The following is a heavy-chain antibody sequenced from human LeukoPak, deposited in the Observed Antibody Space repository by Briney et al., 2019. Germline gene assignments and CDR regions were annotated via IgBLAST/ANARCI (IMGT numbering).Heavy chain of an antibody. CDR3: ARRYSGYGNAFDI. J-gene: IGHJ3*02. V-gene: IGHV4-59*08. Sequence: SSGTLSLTCTVSGGSISSYYWSWIRQPPGKGLEWIGYIYSSGSTNYSPSLKSRVTISVDTSKNQFSLKLYSVTAADTAVYYCARRYSGYGNAFDIWGQGTMVTVSS. CDR2: IYSSGST. D-gene: IGHD5-12*01. CDR1: GGSISSYY.